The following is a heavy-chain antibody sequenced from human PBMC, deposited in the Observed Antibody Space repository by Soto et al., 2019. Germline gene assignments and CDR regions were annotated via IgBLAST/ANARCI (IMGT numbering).Heavy chain of an antibody. J-gene: IGHJ4*02. CDR2: ISYDGSHK. Sequence: QVQLVESGGGVVQPGRSLRLSCATSGFTFNTFAMHWVRQAPGKGLEWLAVISYDGSHKYYADSVKGRIIISRDNSKNTLYLQMQALRGEDTAVYYCARDRADGLRSFDWLCLDYWGQGTLVTVSS. D-gene: IGHD3-9*01. CDR1: GFTFNTFA. V-gene: IGHV3-30-3*01. CDR3: ARDRADGLRSFDWLCLDY.